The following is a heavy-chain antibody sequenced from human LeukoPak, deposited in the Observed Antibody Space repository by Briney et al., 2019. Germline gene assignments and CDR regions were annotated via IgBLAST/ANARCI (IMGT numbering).Heavy chain of an antibody. J-gene: IGHJ4*02. D-gene: IGHD6-19*01. CDR2: ISGSGGGT. V-gene: IGHV3-23*01. CDR3: ARGGYSSGLDY. Sequence: PGGSLRLSCAASGFAFSNYAMTWVRQAPGKGLEWVSAISGSGGGTFYADSVKGRFTISRDKSKDTLYLQMSSLRAEDTAVYYCARGGYSSGLDYWGQGILVTVSS. CDR1: GFAFSNYA.